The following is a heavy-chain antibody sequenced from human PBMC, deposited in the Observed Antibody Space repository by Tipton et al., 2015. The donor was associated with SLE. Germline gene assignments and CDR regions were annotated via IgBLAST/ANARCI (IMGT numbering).Heavy chain of an antibody. CDR1: GFTFSSYA. CDR3: ARVGYGGINFDY. Sequence: SLRLSCAASGFTFSSYAMHWVRQAPGKGLEWVADISYDGSNKYYADSVKGRFTISRDNSKNTLYLQMNSLRAEDTAVYYCARVGYGGINFDYWGQGTLVTVSS. CDR2: ISYDGSNK. D-gene: IGHD2-15*01. V-gene: IGHV3-30*04. J-gene: IGHJ4*02.